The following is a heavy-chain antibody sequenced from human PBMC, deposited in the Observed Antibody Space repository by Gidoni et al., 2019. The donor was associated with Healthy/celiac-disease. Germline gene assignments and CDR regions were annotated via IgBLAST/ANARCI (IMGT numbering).Heavy chain of an antibody. CDR1: GGSISSSY. Sequence: QVQLQESGPGLVKPSETLSLTCTVSGGSISSSYWSWIRQPPGKGLEWIGYIYYSGSTNYNPALKSRVTISVDTSKNQFSLKLSSVTAADTAVYYCARVRPDLYSSGWGGYYYGMDVWGQGTTVTVSS. J-gene: IGHJ6*02. CDR3: ARVRPDLYSSGWGGYYYGMDV. V-gene: IGHV4-59*01. CDR2: IYYSGST. D-gene: IGHD6-19*01.